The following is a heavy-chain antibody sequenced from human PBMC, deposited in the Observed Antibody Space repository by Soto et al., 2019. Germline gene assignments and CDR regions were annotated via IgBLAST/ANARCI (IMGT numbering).Heavy chain of an antibody. CDR1: GGSISSGDYY. D-gene: IGHD3-9*01. J-gene: IGHJ3*02. CDR3: ARGLYFGDAFDI. V-gene: IGHV4-30-4*01. Sequence: SETLSLTCTVSGGSISSGDYYWSWIRQPPGKGLEWIGYIYYSGSTYYNPSLKSRVTISVDTSKNQFSLKLSSVTAADTAVYYCARGLYFGDAFDIWGQGTMVTVSS. CDR2: IYYSGST.